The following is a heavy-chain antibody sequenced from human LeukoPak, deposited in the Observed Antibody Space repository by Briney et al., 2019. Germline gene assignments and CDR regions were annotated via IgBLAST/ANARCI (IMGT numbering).Heavy chain of an antibody. CDR1: GFTFNNYA. J-gene: IGHJ5*02. CDR2: ISGSGGST. CDR3: AKRSYYGDSGP. V-gene: IGHV3-23*01. Sequence: PGGSLRLSCAASGFTFNNYAMSWVRQAPGKGLEWVSTISGSGGSTYYADSVKGRFTISRDNSKNTLYLQMNSLRAEDTAVYYCAKRSYYGDSGPWGPGTLVTVSS. D-gene: IGHD4-17*01.